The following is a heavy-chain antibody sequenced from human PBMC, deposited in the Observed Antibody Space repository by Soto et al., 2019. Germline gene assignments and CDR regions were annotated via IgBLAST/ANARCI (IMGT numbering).Heavy chain of an antibody. CDR2: IYYSGST. J-gene: IGHJ4*02. CDR1: GGSISSYY. D-gene: IGHD6-19*01. CDR3: ARFSGRGSSHFDY. Sequence: PSETRSLTCTVSGGSISSYYWSWIRQPPGKGLEWIGYIYYSGSTNYNPSLKSRVTISVDTSKNQFSLKLSSVTAADTAVYYCARFSGRGSSHFDYWGQGTLVTAPQ. V-gene: IGHV4-59*01.